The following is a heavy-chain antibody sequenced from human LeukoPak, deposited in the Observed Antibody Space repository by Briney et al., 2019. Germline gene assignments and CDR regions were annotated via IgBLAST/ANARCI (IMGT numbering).Heavy chain of an antibody. CDR1: GFTFGDYA. CDR3: TRDPFQYDILTGYSLYYYGMDV. CDR2: IRSKAYGGTT. D-gene: IGHD3-9*01. Sequence: PGRSLRLSCTASGFTFGDYAMGWVRQAPGKGLEWVGFIRSKAYGGTTEYAASVKGRFTISRDDSKSIAYLQMNSLKTEDTAVYYCTRDPFQYDILTGYSLYYYGMDVWGQGTTVTVSS. V-gene: IGHV3-49*04. J-gene: IGHJ6*02.